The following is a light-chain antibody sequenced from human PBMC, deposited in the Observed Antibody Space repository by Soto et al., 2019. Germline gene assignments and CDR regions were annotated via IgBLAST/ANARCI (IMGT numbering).Light chain of an antibody. CDR1: SGHSSYA. V-gene: IGLV4-69*01. CDR3: QTWGTSIQGV. CDR2: LNSDGSH. J-gene: IGLJ2*01. Sequence: QPVLTQSPSASASLGASVKLTCTLSSGHSSYAIAWHQQQPEKGPRYLMKLNSDGSHSKGDGIPDRFSGSSSGAERYLTISSLQSEDEADYYCQTWGTSIQGVFGGGTKVTVL.